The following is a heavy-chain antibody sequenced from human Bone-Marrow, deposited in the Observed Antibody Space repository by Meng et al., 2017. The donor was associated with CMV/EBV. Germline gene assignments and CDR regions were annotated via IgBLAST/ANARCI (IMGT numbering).Heavy chain of an antibody. J-gene: IGHJ6*02. D-gene: IGHD2-2*02. CDR1: GFTFGDYA. V-gene: IGHV3-49*04. Sequence: GGSLRLSCTASGFTFGDYAMSWVRQAPGKGLEWVGFIRSKSYGGTTEYAASVKGRFTISRDDSKSIAYLQMNSLKPEDTAVYYCTSSPLHCSSTSCYTHYYYYGMDVWGQGTTVTVSS. CDR3: TSSPLHCSSTSCYTHYYYYGMDV. CDR2: IRSKSYGGTT.